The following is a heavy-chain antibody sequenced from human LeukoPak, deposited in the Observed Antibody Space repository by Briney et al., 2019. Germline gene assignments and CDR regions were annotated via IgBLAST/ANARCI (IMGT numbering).Heavy chain of an antibody. D-gene: IGHD2-15*01. CDR3: ARGGGNPPFYHYMDV. Sequence: SETLSLTCTVSGGSISSYYWSWIRQPPGKGLEWIGYIYTSGSTNYNPSLKSRVTISVDTSKNQFSLKLSSVTAADTAVYYCARGGGNPPFYHYMDVWGKGTTVTVSS. CDR2: IYTSGST. V-gene: IGHV4-4*09. J-gene: IGHJ6*03. CDR1: GGSISSYY.